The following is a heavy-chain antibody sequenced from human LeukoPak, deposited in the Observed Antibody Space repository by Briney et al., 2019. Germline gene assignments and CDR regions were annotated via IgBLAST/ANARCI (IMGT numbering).Heavy chain of an antibody. CDR3: ARVMRSGSPFDY. Sequence: GGSLRLSCAASGFTFSDYYMSWIRQAPGKGLEWVSYISNDGNTRNYADSVKGRFTISRDNAKNSLYLQMNSLRAEDTAVYYCARVMRSGSPFDYWGQGTLVTVSS. CDR1: GFTFSDYY. D-gene: IGHD1-26*01. V-gene: IGHV3-11*01. CDR2: ISNDGNTR. J-gene: IGHJ4*02.